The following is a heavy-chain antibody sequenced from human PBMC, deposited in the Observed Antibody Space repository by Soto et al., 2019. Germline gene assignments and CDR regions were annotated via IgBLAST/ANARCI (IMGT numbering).Heavy chain of an antibody. J-gene: IGHJ5*02. V-gene: IGHV4-30-4*01. CDR2: IYYSGST. CDR3: ARVGGINWFDP. D-gene: IGHD1-20*01. Sequence: SETLSLTCTVSGGSISSGDYYWSWIRQPPGKGLEWIGSIYYSGSTYYNPSLKSRVTISVDTSKNQFSLKLSSVTAADTAVYYCARVGGINWFDPWGQGTLVTVSS. CDR1: GGSISSGDYY.